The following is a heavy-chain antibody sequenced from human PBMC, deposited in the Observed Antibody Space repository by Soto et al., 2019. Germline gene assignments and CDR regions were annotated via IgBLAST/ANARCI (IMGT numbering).Heavy chain of an antibody. J-gene: IGHJ6*02. CDR3: AREAYCGGDCYPTTYGMDV. CDR2: INHSGST. CDR1: GGSFSGYY. D-gene: IGHD2-21*02. V-gene: IGHV4-34*01. Sequence: SETLSLTCAVYGGSFSGYYWSWIRQPPGKGLEWIGEINHSGSTNYNPSLKSRVTISVGTSKNQFSLKLSSVTAADTAVYYCAREAYCGGDCYPTTYGMDVWGQGTTVTVSS.